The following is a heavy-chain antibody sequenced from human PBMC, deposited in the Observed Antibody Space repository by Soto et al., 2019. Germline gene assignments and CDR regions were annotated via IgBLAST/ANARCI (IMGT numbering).Heavy chain of an antibody. CDR3: ARDLGRSSGYFDD. CDR2: IYYSGST. V-gene: IGHV4-61*01. D-gene: IGHD3-22*01. J-gene: IGHJ4*02. CDR1: GGSVSSGSYY. Sequence: LSLTCTVSGGSVSSGSYYWSWIRQPPGKGLEWSAYIYYSGSTNYNPSLKSRVTISVDTSKNQFSLKLSSVTAADTAGYYCARDLGRSSGYFDDWGQGTLVTVSS.